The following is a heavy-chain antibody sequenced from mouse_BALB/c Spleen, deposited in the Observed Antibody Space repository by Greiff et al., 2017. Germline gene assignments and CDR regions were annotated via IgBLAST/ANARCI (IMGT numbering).Heavy chain of an antibody. CDR2: INPSTGYT. J-gene: IGHJ3*01. D-gene: IGHD2-3*01. V-gene: IGHV1-7*01. Sequence: QVQLQQSGAELAKPGASVKMSCKASGYTFTSYWMHWVKQRPGQGLEWIGYINPSTGYTEYNQKFKDKATLTADKSSSTAYMQLSSLTSEDSAVYYCAREGLDGYYGFAYWGQGTLVTVSA. CDR3: AREGLDGYYGFAY. CDR1: GYTFTSYW.